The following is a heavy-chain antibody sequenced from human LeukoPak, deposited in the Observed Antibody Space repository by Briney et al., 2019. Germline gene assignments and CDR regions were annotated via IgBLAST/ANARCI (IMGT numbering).Heavy chain of an antibody. Sequence: GGSLRLSCAVSGFTFSGYAMSWVRQAPGKGLEWVSTITGSGDSTFYPDSVKGRFTISRDNSKSTLFLPLNSIRAAATAVYYCARGESDSGSYSQGAFWGQGTLVTVSS. D-gene: IGHD1-26*01. CDR3: ARGESDSGSYSQGAF. J-gene: IGHJ1*01. CDR1: GFTFSGYA. V-gene: IGHV3-23*01. CDR2: ITGSGDST.